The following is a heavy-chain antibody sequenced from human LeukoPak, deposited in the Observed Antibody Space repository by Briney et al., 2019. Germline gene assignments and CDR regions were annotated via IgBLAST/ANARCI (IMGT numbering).Heavy chain of an antibody. J-gene: IGHJ4*02. Sequence: SETLSLTCAVYGGSFSGYYWSWIRQPPGKGLEWIGYIYYTGSTDYNPSLKSRVAISVDTSKNQFSLKLSSVTAADTAVYYCARGSKAAPGTFDYWGQGTLVTVSS. V-gene: IGHV4-59*01. CDR1: GGSFSGYY. CDR2: IYYTGST. D-gene: IGHD6-13*01. CDR3: ARGSKAAPGTFDY.